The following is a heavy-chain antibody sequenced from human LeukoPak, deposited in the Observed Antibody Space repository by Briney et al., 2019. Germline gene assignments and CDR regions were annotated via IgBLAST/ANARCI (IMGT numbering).Heavy chain of an antibody. Sequence: PGGSLRLACAASGFTFSSYAMNWVRQAPGKGLEWVSAISGGGGSTYYADSVKGRFTISRDNSKNTLYLQMNSLRAEDTAVYYCAKGKYDSSGYYYHGGADYWGQGTLVTVSS. D-gene: IGHD3-22*01. CDR2: ISGGGGST. CDR1: GFTFSSYA. V-gene: IGHV3-23*01. J-gene: IGHJ4*02. CDR3: AKGKYDSSGYYYHGGADY.